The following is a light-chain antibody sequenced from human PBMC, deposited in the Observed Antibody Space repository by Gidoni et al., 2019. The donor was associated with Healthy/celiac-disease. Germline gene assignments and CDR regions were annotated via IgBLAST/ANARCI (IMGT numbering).Light chain of an antibody. CDR2: DAS. CDR3: QQYDYLPT. Sequence: DIQMTQSPSSLSASVGDRVTITCQASQDISNYLNWYQQKPGKAPKLLIYDASNLETGVPSRFSGSGSGTDFTFTISSLQPEDIATYYCQQYDYLPTFGQGTKVEIK. J-gene: IGKJ1*01. CDR1: QDISNY. V-gene: IGKV1-33*01.